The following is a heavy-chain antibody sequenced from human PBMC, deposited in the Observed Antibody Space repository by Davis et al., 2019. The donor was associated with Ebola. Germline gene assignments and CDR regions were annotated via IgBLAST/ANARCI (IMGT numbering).Heavy chain of an antibody. D-gene: IGHD5-12*01. J-gene: IGHJ4*02. CDR3: ARGWLRSGFDY. V-gene: IGHV3-74*01. CDR1: GFTFSTYA. CDR2: ISSDGGIT. Sequence: GESLKISCAGSGFTFSTYAMTWVRQAPGKGLVYVSRISSDGGITSYADSVKGRFTISRDNAKSTLYLQMNSLTAEDTAVYYCARGWLRSGFDYWGQGTLATVSS.